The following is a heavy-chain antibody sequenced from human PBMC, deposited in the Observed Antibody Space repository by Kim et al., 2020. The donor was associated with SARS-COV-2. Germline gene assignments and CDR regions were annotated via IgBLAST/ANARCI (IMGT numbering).Heavy chain of an antibody. Sequence: ASVKVSCKASGYTFTNFGISWVRQAPGQGLEWMGWISPHNGYTNYAQNLQGRVTMTTDTSTTTAYMELRSLRSDDTAVYYCARDLGFLIVPNAIIYLDYWGQGTLLTVSS. D-gene: IGHD2-2*01. V-gene: IGHV1-18*04. J-gene: IGHJ4*02. CDR1: GYTFTNFG. CDR3: ARDLGFLIVPNAIIYLDY. CDR2: ISPHNGYT.